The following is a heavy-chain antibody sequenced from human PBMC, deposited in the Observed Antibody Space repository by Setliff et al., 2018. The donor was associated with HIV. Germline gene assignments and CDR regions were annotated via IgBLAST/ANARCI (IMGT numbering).Heavy chain of an antibody. CDR1: GYTFTGYY. D-gene: IGHD6-19*01. CDR3: ATQRAGYFDY. J-gene: IGHJ4*02. V-gene: IGHV1-2*02. CDR2: INPNSGGT. Sequence: ASVKVSCKASGYTFTGYYMHWVRQAPGQGLEWMGWINPNSGGTNYAQKFQGRVTMTEDTSTDTAYMDLSSLRSEDTAVYYCATQRAGYFDYWGQGTLVTVSS.